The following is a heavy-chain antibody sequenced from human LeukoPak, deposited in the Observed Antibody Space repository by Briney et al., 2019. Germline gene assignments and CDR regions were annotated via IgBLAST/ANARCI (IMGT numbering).Heavy chain of an antibody. V-gene: IGHV1-8*01. J-gene: IGHJ6*03. Sequence: GASVKVSCKASGYTFINYDINWVRQATGQGLEWMGWMNPNSGNTGYAQKFQGRVTITRNTSISTAYMNLSSLRSDDTAVYYCARRAVAYYYYYYMDVWGKGTTVTISS. CDR1: GYTFINYD. CDR3: ARRAVAYYYYYYMDV. CDR2: MNPNSGNT. D-gene: IGHD6-19*01.